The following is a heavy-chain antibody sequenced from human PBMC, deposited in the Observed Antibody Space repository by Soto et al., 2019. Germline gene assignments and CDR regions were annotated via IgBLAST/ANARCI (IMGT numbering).Heavy chain of an antibody. V-gene: IGHV1-46*01. D-gene: IGHD3-22*01. Sequence: ASVKVSCKASGYTFTSYYMHWVRQAPGQGLEWMGIINPSGGSTSYAQKFQGRVTMTRDTSTSTVYMELSSLRSEDTAVYYCARVKIVVVTHDAFDIWGQGTMVTVSS. J-gene: IGHJ3*02. CDR2: INPSGGST. CDR3: ARVKIVVVTHDAFDI. CDR1: GYTFTSYY.